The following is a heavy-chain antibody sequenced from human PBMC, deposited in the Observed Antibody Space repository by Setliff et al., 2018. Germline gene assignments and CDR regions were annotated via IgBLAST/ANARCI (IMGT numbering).Heavy chain of an antibody. J-gene: IGHJ3*02. CDR1: GGSISSYY. CDR2: IYYSGST. Sequence: SETLSLTCTVSGGSISSYYWSWIRQPPGKGLEWIGYIYYSGSTNYNPSLKSRVTISVDTSKSQFSLKLSSVTAADTAVYYCARASYYYDSSGYYGAGAFDIWGQGTMVTVSS. V-gene: IGHV4-59*01. D-gene: IGHD3-22*01. CDR3: ARASYYYDSSGYYGAGAFDI.